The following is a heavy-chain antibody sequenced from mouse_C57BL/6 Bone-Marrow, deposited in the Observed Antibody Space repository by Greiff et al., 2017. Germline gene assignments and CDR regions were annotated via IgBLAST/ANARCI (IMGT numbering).Heavy chain of an antibody. CDR2: IYPGSGST. D-gene: IGHD2-1*01. CDR1: GYTFTSYW. J-gene: IGHJ4*01. V-gene: IGHV1-55*01. CDR3: ARHYGNYDYAMDY. Sequence: QVHVKQSGAELVKPGASVKMSCKASGYTFTSYWITWVKQRPGQGLEWIGDIYPGSGSTNYNEKFKSKATLTVDTSSSTAYMQLSSLTSEDSAVYYCARHYGNYDYAMDYWGQGTSVTVSS.